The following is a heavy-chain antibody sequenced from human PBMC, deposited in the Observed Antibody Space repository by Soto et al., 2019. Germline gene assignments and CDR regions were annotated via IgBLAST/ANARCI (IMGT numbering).Heavy chain of an antibody. Sequence: PGGSLRLSCAASGFTFRTYWMHWLRQAPGKGLVWVSVIRSSGDRTYYADSVKGRFTISRDNSKSTLYMQMNSLRAEDTAVYYCAKQQGPGTPYYYAMDVWGQGTTVTVSS. J-gene: IGHJ6*02. CDR1: GFTFRTYW. V-gene: IGHV3-23*01. CDR3: AKQQGPGTPYYYAMDV. CDR2: IRSSGDRT. D-gene: IGHD1-1*01.